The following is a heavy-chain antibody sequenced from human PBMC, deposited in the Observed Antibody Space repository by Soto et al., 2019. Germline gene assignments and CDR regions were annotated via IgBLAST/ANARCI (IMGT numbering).Heavy chain of an antibody. CDR3: ARGRWNTAGMDV. J-gene: IGHJ6*02. Sequence: GGSLRLSFAASGFTFSSYCMHWVRQAPGKGLVWVSRIKSDGSTSYADSVKGRFTISRDNAKNTVYLQMNSLRAEDTAVYYCARGRWNTAGMDVWGQGTTVTVSS. CDR2: IKSDGST. V-gene: IGHV3-74*01. CDR1: GFTFSSYC. D-gene: IGHD1-1*01.